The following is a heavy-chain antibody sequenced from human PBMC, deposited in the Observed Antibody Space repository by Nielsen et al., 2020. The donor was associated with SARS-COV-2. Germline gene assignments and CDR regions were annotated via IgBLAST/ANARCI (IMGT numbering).Heavy chain of an antibody. J-gene: IGHJ6*03. CDR2: IDWDDDK. V-gene: IGHV2-70*11. Sequence: SGPTLVKPTQTLTLTCTFSGFSLSTSGMCVSWIRQPPGKALEWLARIDWDDDKYYSTSLKTRLTISKDTSKNQVVLTMTNMDPVDTATYYCARTRYCSSTSCGEVLYYYMDVWGKGTTVTVSS. CDR1: GFSLSTSGMC. CDR3: ARTRYCSSTSCGEVLYYYMDV. D-gene: IGHD2-2*01.